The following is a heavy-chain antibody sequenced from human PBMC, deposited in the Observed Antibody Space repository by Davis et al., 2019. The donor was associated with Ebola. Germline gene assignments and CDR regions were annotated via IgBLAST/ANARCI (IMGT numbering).Heavy chain of an antibody. D-gene: IGHD5-18*01. CDR2: MNPNSGNT. CDR1: GYTFTSYD. J-gene: IGHJ6*02. V-gene: IGHV1-8*01. Sequence: ASVKVSCKASGYTFTSYDINWVRQATGQGLEWMGWMNPNSGNTGYAQKFQGRVTMTRNTSISTAYMELSSLRSEDTAVYYCARVLGGYGYPYYYYYYGMDVWGQGTTVTASS. CDR3: ARVLGGYGYPYYYYYYGMDV.